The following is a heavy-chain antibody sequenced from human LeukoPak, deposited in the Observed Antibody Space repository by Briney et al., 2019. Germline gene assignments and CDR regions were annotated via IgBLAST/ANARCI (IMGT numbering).Heavy chain of an antibody. J-gene: IGHJ4*02. V-gene: IGHV4-61*02. CDR1: GGSISSGSYY. CDR2: IYTSGST. CDR3: ARVVGVRGATFGRNYFDY. D-gene: IGHD1-26*01. Sequence: PSETLSLTCTVPGGSISSGSYYWSWIRQPAGKGLEWIGRIYTSGSTNYNPSLKSRVTISVDTSKNQFSLKLSSVTAADTAVYYCARVVGVRGATFGRNYFDYWGQGTLVTVSS.